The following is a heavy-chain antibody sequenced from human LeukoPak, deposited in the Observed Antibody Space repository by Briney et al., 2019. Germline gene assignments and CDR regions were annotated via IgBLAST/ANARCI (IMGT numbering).Heavy chain of an antibody. CDR1: GYTFTDYY. Sequence: VASVKVSCKASGYTFTDYYIHWVRQAPGQGLEWMGWINPNSGDTNYAQKFQGRVTMTRDTSIRTAYMELSRLRSDDTAVYYCARVREYDYDFWSGFDYWGQGTLVTVSS. V-gene: IGHV1-2*02. D-gene: IGHD3-3*01. CDR3: ARVREYDYDFWSGFDY. J-gene: IGHJ4*02. CDR2: INPNSGDT.